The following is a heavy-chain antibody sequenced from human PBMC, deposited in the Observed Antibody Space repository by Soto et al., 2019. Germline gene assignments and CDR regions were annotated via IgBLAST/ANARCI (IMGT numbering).Heavy chain of an antibody. V-gene: IGHV1-18*01. CDR2: ISAYNGNT. J-gene: IGHJ5*02. CDR1: GYTFTSYG. CDR3: ARALVVVEAANLGGFYP. Sequence: ASVKVSCKASGYTFTSYGISWVRQAPGQGLEWMGWISAYNGNTNYAQKLQGRVTMTTDTSTSTAYMELRSLRSDDTVVYYCARALVVVEAANLGGFYPRAQRTPVPVS. D-gene: IGHD2-15*01.